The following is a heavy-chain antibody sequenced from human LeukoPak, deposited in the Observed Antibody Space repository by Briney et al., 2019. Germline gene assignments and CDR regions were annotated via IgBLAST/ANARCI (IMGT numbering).Heavy chain of an antibody. CDR2: IKQDGSEK. CDR3: ARGVGSAAAFDY. J-gene: IGHJ4*02. D-gene: IGHD2-2*01. CDR1: GFTFSSYY. Sequence: GGSLRLSCAASGFTFSSYYMSWVRQAPGKGLEWVANIKQDGSEKYYMDSVKGRFTISRDNAKNSLYLQMNSLRAEDTAVYYCARGVGSAAAFDYWGQATLVTVSS. V-gene: IGHV3-7*01.